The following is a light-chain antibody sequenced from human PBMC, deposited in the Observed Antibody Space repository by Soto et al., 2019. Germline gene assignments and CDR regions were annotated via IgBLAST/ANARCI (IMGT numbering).Light chain of an antibody. CDR3: QQGHNGPRT. V-gene: IGKV3-15*01. CDR1: QSISTE. CDR2: SAS. Sequence: EIVLTQSPATLSVSPGERATLSCRASQSISTELAWYQQKPGQPPRLLIYSASTRATGVPARFTGRGSGSEFTLTISGLQSEDFAVYYGQQGHNGPRTVGQGTRLEI. J-gene: IGKJ2*02.